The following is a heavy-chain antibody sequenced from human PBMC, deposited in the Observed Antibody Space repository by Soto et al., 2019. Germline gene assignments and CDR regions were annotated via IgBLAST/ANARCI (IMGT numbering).Heavy chain of an antibody. Sequence: VQLVESGGGVVQPGRSLRLSCVGSGFTFSAYAMHWVRQAPGKGLEWVAVISYDGLTTTHADAVKGRFTISRDNSKKTLYLLMSNLTPEDTAVYYCARQRDYGDNSVAPWGQGTLVTVSS. CDR2: ISYDGLTT. V-gene: IGHV3-30-3*01. J-gene: IGHJ5*02. CDR3: ARQRDYGDNSVAP. D-gene: IGHD4-17*01. CDR1: GFTFSAYA.